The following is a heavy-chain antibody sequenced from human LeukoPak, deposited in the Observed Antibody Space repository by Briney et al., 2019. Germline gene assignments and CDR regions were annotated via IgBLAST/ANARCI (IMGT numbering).Heavy chain of an antibody. Sequence: NPSETLSLTCSVSGGSISSTGYYWGWIRQPPGKGLEWIGSIYYSGSAYYNPSLKSRVTISVDTSKSQFSLKLSSVTAADTAVYYCARHSTYYDFWSGYYTHGMDVWGQGTTVTVSS. CDR1: GGSISSTGYY. CDR2: IYYSGSA. D-gene: IGHD3-3*01. CDR3: ARHSTYYDFWSGYYTHGMDV. V-gene: IGHV4-39*01. J-gene: IGHJ6*02.